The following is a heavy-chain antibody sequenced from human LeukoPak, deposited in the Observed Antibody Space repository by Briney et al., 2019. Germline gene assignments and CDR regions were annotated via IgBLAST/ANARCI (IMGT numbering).Heavy chain of an antibody. Sequence: GGSLRLSCAASGFTFSTYGMHWVRQAPGKGLEWVAVIWYDGNSKCYADSVKGRFTISRDNSKNTLYLQMNSLRAEDTAMYYCARPAGDYARGGFDIWGQGTLVTVSS. J-gene: IGHJ3*02. CDR3: ARPAGDYARGGFDI. CDR2: IWYDGNSK. V-gene: IGHV3-33*01. CDR1: GFTFSTYG. D-gene: IGHD4-17*01.